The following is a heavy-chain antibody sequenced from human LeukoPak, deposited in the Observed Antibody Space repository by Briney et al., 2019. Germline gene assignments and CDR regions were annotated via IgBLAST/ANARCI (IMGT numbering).Heavy chain of an antibody. CDR3: AKDRVPYYDSSGYYSY. Sequence: GGSLRLSCAASGFTFSSYAMSWVRQAPGKGLEWVSAISGSGGSTYYAASVKGRFTISRDNSKNTLYLQMNSLRAEDTAVYYCAKDRVPYYDSSGYYSYWGQGTLVTVSS. D-gene: IGHD3-22*01. V-gene: IGHV3-23*01. J-gene: IGHJ4*02. CDR2: ISGSGGST. CDR1: GFTFSSYA.